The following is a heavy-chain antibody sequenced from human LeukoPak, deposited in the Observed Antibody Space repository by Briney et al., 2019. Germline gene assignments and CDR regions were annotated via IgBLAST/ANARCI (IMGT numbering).Heavy chain of an antibody. V-gene: IGHV3-23*01. Sequence: EGSLRLSCAASGFTFSSYAMSWVRQAPGKGLEWVSAISGSGGSTYYADSVKGRFTISRDNSKNTLYLQMNSLRADDTAVYYCAKDRTYSYGLYFDYWGQGTLVTVSS. CDR3: AKDRTYSYGLYFDY. CDR1: GFTFSSYA. D-gene: IGHD5-18*01. CDR2: ISGSGGST. J-gene: IGHJ4*02.